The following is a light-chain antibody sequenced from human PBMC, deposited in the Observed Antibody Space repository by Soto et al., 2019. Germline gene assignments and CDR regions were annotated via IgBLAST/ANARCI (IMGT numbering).Light chain of an antibody. V-gene: IGKV3-20*01. J-gene: IGKJ3*01. Sequence: EIVLTQSPGTLSLSPGERATLSCRASQSVSSSYLAWYQQKPGQAPRLLIYGASSRATGIPDRFSGSGSGTGFTLTISRLEPEDFAVYYCQQYGSSPPLFTFGPWTKVDIK. CDR3: QQYGSSPPLFT. CDR2: GAS. CDR1: QSVSSSY.